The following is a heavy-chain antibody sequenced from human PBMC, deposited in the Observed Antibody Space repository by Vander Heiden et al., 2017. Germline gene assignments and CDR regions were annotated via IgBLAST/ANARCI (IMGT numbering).Heavy chain of an antibody. CDR3: ARTHEYSSSEPFDY. V-gene: IGHV1-2*02. D-gene: IGHD6-6*01. Sequence: QVQLVQSGAEVKKPGPSVQVSCKASGYTFTGYYMHWVRQAPGQGLEWMGWINPNSGGTNYAQKFQGRVTMTRDTSISTAYMELSRLRSDDTAVYYCARTHEYSSSEPFDYWGQGTLVTVSS. J-gene: IGHJ4*02. CDR2: INPNSGGT. CDR1: GYTFTGYY.